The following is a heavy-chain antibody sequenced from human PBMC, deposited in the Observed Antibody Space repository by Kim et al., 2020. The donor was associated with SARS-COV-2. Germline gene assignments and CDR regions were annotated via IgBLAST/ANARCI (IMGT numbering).Heavy chain of an antibody. Sequence: ASVKVSCKASGYTFTGYYMHWVRQAPGQGLEWMGWINPNSGGTNYAQKFQGRVTMTRDTSISTAYMELSRLRSDDTAVYYCAREGSKDSSGWSEYFQHWGQGTLVTVSS. CDR1: GYTFTGYY. CDR2: INPNSGGT. J-gene: IGHJ1*01. V-gene: IGHV1-2*02. CDR3: AREGSKDSSGWSEYFQH. D-gene: IGHD6-19*01.